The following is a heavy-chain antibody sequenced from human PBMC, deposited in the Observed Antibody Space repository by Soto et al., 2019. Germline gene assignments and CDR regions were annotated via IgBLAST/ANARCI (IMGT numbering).Heavy chain of an antibody. CDR1: GFTFSSYA. CDR2: ISYDGSNK. V-gene: IGHV3-30-3*01. CDR3: ARDRYYYYYGMDV. J-gene: IGHJ6*02. Sequence: LKISCAASGFTFSSYAMHWVRQAPGKGLEWVAVISYDGSNKYYADSVKGRFTISRDNSKNTLYLQMNSLRAEDTAVYYCARDRYYYYYGMDVWGQGTTVTVSS.